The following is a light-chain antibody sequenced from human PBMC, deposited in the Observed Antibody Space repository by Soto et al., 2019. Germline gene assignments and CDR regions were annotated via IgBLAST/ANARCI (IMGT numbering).Light chain of an antibody. CDR3: QHYGETPIT. CDR1: QSVSRR. V-gene: IGKV3-20*01. CDR2: GAS. J-gene: IGKJ5*01. Sequence: EIVLPQSPGTLSLSPGGRATLSCRASQSVSRRLAWYQHRPGQSPRLLISGASMRASGVPVRFSGSGSGTDFTLTISRLEPEDFAVYYCQHYGETPITFGLGTRLE.